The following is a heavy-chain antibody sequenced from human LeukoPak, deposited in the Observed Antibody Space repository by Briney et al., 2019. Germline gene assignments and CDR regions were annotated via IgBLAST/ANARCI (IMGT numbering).Heavy chain of an antibody. CDR3: ARCGGVYYYYYMDV. D-gene: IGHD3-16*01. CDR2: IYHSGST. V-gene: IGHV4-38-2*01. Sequence: SETLSLTCAVYTGSLSGHYWGWIRQPPGKGLEWIGSIYHSGSTYYNPSLKSRVTISVDTSKNQFSLKLSSVTAADTAVYYCARCGGVYYYYYMDVWGKGTTVTVSS. CDR1: TGSLSGHY. J-gene: IGHJ6*03.